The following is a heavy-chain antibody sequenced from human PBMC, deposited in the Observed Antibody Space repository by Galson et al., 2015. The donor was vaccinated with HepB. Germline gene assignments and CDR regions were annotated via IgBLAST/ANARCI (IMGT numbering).Heavy chain of an antibody. Sequence: SLRLSCAASGFTFSSYAMSWVRQAPGKGLEWVSAISGSGGSTYYADSVKGRFTISRDNSKNTLYLQMNSLRAEDTAVYYCARASFPSLPDYYYYGMDVWGQGTTVTVSS. CDR3: ARASFPSLPDYYYYGMDV. CDR2: ISGSGGST. J-gene: IGHJ6*02. D-gene: IGHD2-15*01. CDR1: GFTFSSYA. V-gene: IGHV3-23*01.